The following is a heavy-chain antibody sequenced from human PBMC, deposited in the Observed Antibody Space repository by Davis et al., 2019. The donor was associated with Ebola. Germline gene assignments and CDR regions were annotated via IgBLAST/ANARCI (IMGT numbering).Heavy chain of an antibody. J-gene: IGHJ4*02. V-gene: IGHV4-61*09. Sequence: SETLSLTCIVSGDSISSGSYYWSWIRQPAGKGLEWIGHIYTSGTTNYNPSLKSRVTISVNTSKNQLSLKLTSVTAADTAVYYCTREPNCSSATCYADYWGQGTLVTVSS. CDR1: GDSISSGSYY. D-gene: IGHD2-2*01. CDR2: IYTSGTT. CDR3: TREPNCSSATCYADY.